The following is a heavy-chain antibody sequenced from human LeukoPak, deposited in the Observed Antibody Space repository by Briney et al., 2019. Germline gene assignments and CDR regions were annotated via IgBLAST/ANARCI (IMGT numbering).Heavy chain of an antibody. CDR2: IYHSGST. CDR3: ARGPDSSGYYYFDY. CDR1: GGSISSGDYY. D-gene: IGHD3-22*01. J-gene: IGHJ4*02. V-gene: IGHV4-30-4*01. Sequence: SETLSLTCTVSGGSISSGDYYWSWIRQPPGKGLEWVGYIYHSGSTYYNPSLKSRVTISVDTSKNQFSLKLSSVTAADTAVYYCARGPDSSGYYYFDYWGQGTLVTVSS.